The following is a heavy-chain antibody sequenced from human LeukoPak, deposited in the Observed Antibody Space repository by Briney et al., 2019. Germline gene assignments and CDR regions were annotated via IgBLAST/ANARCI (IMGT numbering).Heavy chain of an antibody. V-gene: IGHV3-11*06. D-gene: IGHD1-26*01. CDR3: ARSGGGGATIRDAFLI. J-gene: IGHJ3*02. CDR1: GFTFSDYY. Sequence: PGGSLRLSCAASGFTFSDYYMSWIRQAPGKGLEWVSYISSSSSYTNYADSVKGRFTISRDNAKNSLYLQMNSLRAEDTAVYYCARSGGGGATIRDAFLICGQGTMVTVSS. CDR2: ISSSSSYT.